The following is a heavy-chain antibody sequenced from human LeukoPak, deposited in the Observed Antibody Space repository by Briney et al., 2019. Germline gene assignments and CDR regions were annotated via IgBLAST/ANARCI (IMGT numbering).Heavy chain of an antibody. CDR1: GFTFSSYW. J-gene: IGHJ4*02. CDR2: INPDGSEK. Sequence: GGSLRLSCAASGFTFSSYWMSWVRQAPGKGLEWVANINPDGSEKYYMDSVKGRFTISRGNAKYSLSLQMNNLRATDTALYYCARADLDWGQGTLVTVSS. V-gene: IGHV3-7*01. CDR3: ARADLD.